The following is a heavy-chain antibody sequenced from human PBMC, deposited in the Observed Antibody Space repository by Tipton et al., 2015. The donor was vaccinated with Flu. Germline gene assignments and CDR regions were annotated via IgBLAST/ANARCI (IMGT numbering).Heavy chain of an antibody. CDR3: ARGVNLPAAGTSPRYYYGMDV. D-gene: IGHD6-13*01. CDR2: INHSGST. V-gene: IGHV4-34*01. J-gene: IGHJ6*02. CDR1: GGSFSGYY. Sequence: LSLTCAVYGGSFSGYYWSWIRQPPGKGLEWIGEINHSGSTNYNPSLKSRVTISVDTSKNQFSLKLSSVTAADTAVYYCARGVNLPAAGTSPRYYYGMDVWGQGTTVTVSS.